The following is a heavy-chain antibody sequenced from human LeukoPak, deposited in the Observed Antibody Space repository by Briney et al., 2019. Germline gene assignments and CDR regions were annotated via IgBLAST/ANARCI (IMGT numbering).Heavy chain of an antibody. V-gene: IGHV3-53*01. J-gene: IGHJ4*02. CDR1: GFTVSSNY. CDR3: ARGTQQWLVLDY. CDR2: IYSGGST. Sequence: GGSLRLSCAASGFTVSSNYMSWVRQAPGKGLEWVSVIYSGGSTYYADSVKGRFTISRDNSKNTLYLQMNSLRAKDTAVYYCARGTQQWLVLDYWGQGTLVTVSS. D-gene: IGHD6-19*01.